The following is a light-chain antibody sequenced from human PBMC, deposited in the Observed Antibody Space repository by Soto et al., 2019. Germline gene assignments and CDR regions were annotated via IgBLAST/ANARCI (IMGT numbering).Light chain of an antibody. CDR3: SSYTSXSTRV. CDR2: DVS. CDR1: SSDVGGYKY. Sequence: QSALTQPASVSGSPGQSITISCTGTSSDVGGYKYVSWYQQHPGEAPKLMIYDVSNRPSGVSNRFSGSKSGNTASLTISGLQAEDEADYYCSSYTSXSTRVFGTGTKVTVL. V-gene: IGLV2-14*01. J-gene: IGLJ1*01.